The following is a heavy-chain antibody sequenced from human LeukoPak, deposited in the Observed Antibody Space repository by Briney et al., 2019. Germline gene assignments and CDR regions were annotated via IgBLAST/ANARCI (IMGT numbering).Heavy chain of an antibody. CDR1: GGSFSGYY. CDR2: INHSGST. Sequence: SETLSLTCAVYGGSFSGYYWSWIRQPPGKGLEWIGEINHSGSTNYNPSLKSRVTISVDTSKNQFSLKLSSVTAADTAVYYCASFSPTFDNAFDIWGQGTMVTVSS. CDR3: ASFSPTFDNAFDI. J-gene: IGHJ3*02. V-gene: IGHV4-34*01. D-gene: IGHD3-16*01.